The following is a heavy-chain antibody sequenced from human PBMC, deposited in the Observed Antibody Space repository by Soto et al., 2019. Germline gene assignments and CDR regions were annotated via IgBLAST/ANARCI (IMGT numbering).Heavy chain of an antibody. CDR2: IIPIFGTA. D-gene: IGHD2-15*01. V-gene: IGHV1-69*13. CDR3: ARSSWVEVVTGAYYFDY. CDR1: GGTFSSYA. Sequence: GASVKVSCKASGGTFSSYAISWVRQAPGQGLEWMGGIIPIFGTANYAQKFQGRVTITADESTSTAYMELSSLRSEDTAVYYCARSSWVEVVTGAYYFDYWGQVTLVTVSS. J-gene: IGHJ4*02.